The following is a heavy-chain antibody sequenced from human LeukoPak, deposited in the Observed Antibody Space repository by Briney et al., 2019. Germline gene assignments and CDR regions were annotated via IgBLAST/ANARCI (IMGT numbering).Heavy chain of an antibody. CDR1: GFTFSSYA. Sequence: GGSLRLSCAASGFTFSSYAMHWVRQAPGKGLEWVAVISYDGSNKYYADSVKGRFTISRDNSKNTLYLQMNSLRAEDTAVYYCAKEGYGSSWGYYYYYMDVWGKGTTVTVSS. CDR3: AKEGYGSSWGYYYYYMDV. D-gene: IGHD6-13*01. V-gene: IGHV3-30-3*01. J-gene: IGHJ6*03. CDR2: ISYDGSNK.